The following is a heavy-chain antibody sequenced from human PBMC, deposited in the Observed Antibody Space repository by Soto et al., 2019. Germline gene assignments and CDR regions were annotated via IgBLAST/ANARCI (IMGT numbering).Heavy chain of an antibody. D-gene: IGHD6-19*01. Sequence: ASVKVSCKASGYTFTSYGISWVRQAPGQGLEWMGWISAYNGNTNYAQKLQGRVTMTTDTSYMELRSLKSQDTAVYYCVRDSGAKLRSSWGQGTLVTVS. CDR3: VRDSGAKLRSS. CDR1: GYTFTSYG. J-gene: IGHJ4*02. CDR2: ISAYNGNT. V-gene: IGHV1-18*04.